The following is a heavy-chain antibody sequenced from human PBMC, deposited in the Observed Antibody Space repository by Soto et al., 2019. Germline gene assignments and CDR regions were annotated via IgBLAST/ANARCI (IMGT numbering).Heavy chain of an antibody. D-gene: IGHD3-3*02. CDR1: GDSIISSDFY. J-gene: IGHJ5*02. CDR3: ARHSLALRKNNWFDP. Sequence: SETLSLTCTVSGDSIISSDFYWGWVRQPPGKGLEWIGSIFYLGSSYYNPSLKSRVTMSVDTPKNQFSLRLRSVTAADTALYFCARHSLALRKNNWFDPWGQGSMVTVSS. CDR2: IFYLGSS. V-gene: IGHV4-39*01.